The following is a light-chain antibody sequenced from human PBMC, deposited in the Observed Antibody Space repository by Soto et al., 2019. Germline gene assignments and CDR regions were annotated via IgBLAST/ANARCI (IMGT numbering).Light chain of an antibody. CDR1: QSVGYH. J-gene: IGKJ4*01. CDR2: DAS. Sequence: EIVLTQSPATLSLSPGERATLSCRASQSVGYHLAWYQQKPGQAPRLLIYDASNRVTGIPARFSGSGSGTDFTLAISSLEPEDFAVYYCQQRSNWPPVTFGGGTKVDIK. V-gene: IGKV3-11*01. CDR3: QQRSNWPPVT.